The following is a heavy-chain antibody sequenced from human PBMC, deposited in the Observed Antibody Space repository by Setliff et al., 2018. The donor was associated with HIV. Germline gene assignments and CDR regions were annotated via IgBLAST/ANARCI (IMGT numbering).Heavy chain of an antibody. CDR2: ISPYNGDT. Sequence: ASVKVPCKASGYTFTTYGISWVRQAPGQGLEWMGWISPYNGDTRFAQSLQGRVTLTTDTSTNTAYMEMRTLRSDDTAVYYCVRGVTRDISGYYRDEYFQHWGQGTPVTVSS. CDR1: GYTFTTYG. J-gene: IGHJ1*01. V-gene: IGHV1-18*01. CDR3: VRGVTRDISGYYRDEYFQH. D-gene: IGHD3-22*01.